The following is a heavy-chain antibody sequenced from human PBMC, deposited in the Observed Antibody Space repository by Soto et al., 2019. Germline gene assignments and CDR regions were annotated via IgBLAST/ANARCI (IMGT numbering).Heavy chain of an antibody. J-gene: IGHJ4*02. CDR1: VYRIIIYL. V-gene: IGHV1-18*01. CDR2: ISAYNGNT. CDR3: ARENPYFDY. Sequence: VLVNLYCKASVYRIIIYLSSRVRQAHGQGLEWMGWISAYNGNTNYAQKLQGRVTMTTDTSTSTAYMELRSLRSDDTAVYYFARENPYFDYLVQGTLVTVSS.